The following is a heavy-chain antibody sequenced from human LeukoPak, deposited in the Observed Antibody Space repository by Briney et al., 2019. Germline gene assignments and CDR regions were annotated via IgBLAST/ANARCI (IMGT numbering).Heavy chain of an antibody. CDR1: GGSVTSDNW. CDR3: ARGGGLDV. J-gene: IGHJ6*02. V-gene: IGHV3-7*03. D-gene: IGHD3-16*01. CDR2: INHNGNVN. Sequence: PSETLSLTCAVSGGSVTSDNWWSWVRQPPGKGLEWVASINHNGNVNYYVDSVKGRFTISRDNAKNSLYLQMSNLRAEDTAVYFCARGGGLDVWGQGATVTVSS.